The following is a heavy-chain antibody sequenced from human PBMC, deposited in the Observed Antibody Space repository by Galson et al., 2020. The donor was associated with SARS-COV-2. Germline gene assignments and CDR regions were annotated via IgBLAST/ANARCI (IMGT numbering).Heavy chain of an antibody. Sequence: GGSLRLSCAASGFTFSSYWMSWVRQAPGKGLEWVANIKQDGSEKYYVDSVKGRFTISRDNAKNSLYLQMNSLRAEDTAVYYCARLFAPRGACGGDCYDFWGQGTLVTVSS. J-gene: IGHJ4*02. D-gene: IGHD2-21*02. CDR1: GFTFSSYW. V-gene: IGHV3-7*01. CDR3: ARLFAPRGACGGDCYDF. CDR2: IKQDGSEK.